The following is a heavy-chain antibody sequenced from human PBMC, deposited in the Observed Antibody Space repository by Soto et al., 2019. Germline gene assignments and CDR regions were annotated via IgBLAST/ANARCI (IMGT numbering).Heavy chain of an antibody. Sequence: GGSLRLSCAASGFTFDDYAMHWVRQAPGKGLEWVSGISWNSGSIGYADSVKGRFTISRDNAKNSLYLQMNSLRAEDTALYYCAKGPYYYDSSGYYTFDYWGQGTLVTVSS. J-gene: IGHJ4*02. CDR2: ISWNSGSI. V-gene: IGHV3-9*01. CDR3: AKGPYYYDSSGYYTFDY. D-gene: IGHD3-22*01. CDR1: GFTFDDYA.